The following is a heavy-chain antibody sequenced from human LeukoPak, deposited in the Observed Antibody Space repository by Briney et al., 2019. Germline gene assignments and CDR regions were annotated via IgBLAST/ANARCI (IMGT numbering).Heavy chain of an antibody. CDR2: INPNSGGT. CDR3: ARDLGYSNYGSENWFDP. CDR1: GYTFTGYY. V-gene: IGHV1-2*02. Sequence: ASVKVSCKASGYTFTGYYMHWVRQAPGQGLEWMGWINPNSGGTNYAQKFQGRVTMTRDTSISTAYMELSRLRSDDTAVYYCARDLGYSNYGSENWFDPWGQGTLVTVSS. J-gene: IGHJ5*02. D-gene: IGHD4-11*01.